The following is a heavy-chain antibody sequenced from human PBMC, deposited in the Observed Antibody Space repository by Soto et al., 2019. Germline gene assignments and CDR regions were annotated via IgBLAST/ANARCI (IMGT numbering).Heavy chain of an antibody. D-gene: IGHD5-18*01. CDR1: GGSINSGGYC. Sequence: QVQLQESGPGLVKPSQTLSLTCTVSGGSINSGGYCWSWIRQHPGKCLEWIGCISYGGSTSYNPSLKSRVTISVDTSKNPFSLKLTSVTAADTAVYYCSRGILVWGQGALITVSS. CDR2: ISYGGST. J-gene: IGHJ4*02. V-gene: IGHV4-31*03. CDR3: SRGILV.